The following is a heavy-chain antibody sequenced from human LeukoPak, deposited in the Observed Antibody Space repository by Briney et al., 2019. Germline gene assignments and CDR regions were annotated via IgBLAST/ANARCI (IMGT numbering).Heavy chain of an antibody. CDR3: ARVRRRGGIDY. D-gene: IGHD3-10*01. V-gene: IGHV4-30-4*01. Sequence: SETLSLTCTVSGGSISRGDYFWTWVRQPPGKGLECIGYIYYTGSTYYTPSLKSRVTISVDTSNNQFSLKVTSVTAADTAVYYCARVRRRGGIDYWGQGTLVIVSS. CDR1: GGSISRGDYF. J-gene: IGHJ4*02. CDR2: IYYTGST.